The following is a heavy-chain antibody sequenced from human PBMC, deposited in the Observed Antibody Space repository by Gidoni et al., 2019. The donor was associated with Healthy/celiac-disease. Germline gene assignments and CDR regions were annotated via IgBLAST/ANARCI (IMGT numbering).Heavy chain of an antibody. Sequence: QVQLQQWGAGLLKPSETLSLTCAVYGGSFSGYYWSWIRQPPGKGLEWIGEINHSGSTNYNPSLKSRVTISVDTSKNQFSLKLSSVTAADTAVYYCARLATIVVPAAKNWFDPWGQGTLVTVSS. D-gene: IGHD2-2*01. CDR3: ARLATIVVPAAKNWFDP. CDR1: GGSFSGYY. J-gene: IGHJ5*02. V-gene: IGHV4-34*01. CDR2: INHSGST.